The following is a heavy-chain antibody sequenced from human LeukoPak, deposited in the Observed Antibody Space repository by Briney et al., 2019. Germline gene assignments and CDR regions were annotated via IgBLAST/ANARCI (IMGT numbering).Heavy chain of an antibody. D-gene: IGHD6-6*01. CDR1: GFTLSSYR. CDR3: AREDSSSLDV. CDR2: ISSSSSYI. Sequence: GGSLRLSCAASGFTLSSYRMNWVRQAPGKGLEWVSSISSSSSYIYYADSVKGRFTISRDNAKNSLYLQINSLRAEDTAVYYCAREDSSSLDVWGKGTTVTVSS. V-gene: IGHV3-21*01. J-gene: IGHJ6*04.